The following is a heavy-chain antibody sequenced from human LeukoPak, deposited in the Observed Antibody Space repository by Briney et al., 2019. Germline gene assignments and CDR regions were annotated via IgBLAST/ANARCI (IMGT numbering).Heavy chain of an antibody. D-gene: IGHD6-13*01. J-gene: IGHJ4*02. CDR2: INPSGGST. V-gene: IGHV1-46*01. Sequence: ASVKVSCTASGYTFTSYYMHWVRQAPGQGLEWMGIINPSGGSTSYAQKFQGRVTMTRDTSTSTVYMELSSLRSEDTAVYYCARDLQRAAACVYWGQGTLVTVSS. CDR1: GYTFTSYY. CDR3: ARDLQRAAACVY.